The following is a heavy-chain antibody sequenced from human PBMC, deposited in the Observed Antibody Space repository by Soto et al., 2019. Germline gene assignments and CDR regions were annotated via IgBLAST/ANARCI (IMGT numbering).Heavy chain of an antibody. D-gene: IGHD6-25*01. J-gene: IGHJ5*02. CDR1: GGSITSSSHF. V-gene: IGHV4-39*01. CDR2: IYFTGNT. CDR3: AGQTFTIAAASYGRSNWFDP. Sequence: SETLSLTCSASGGSITSSSHFWGWVRQPPGKGLEWIGTIYFTGNTSYTPSLKSRLTMSIDPSKNEFALRLNSVTAADTAVYYCAGQTFTIAAASYGRSNWFDPWGPGTLVTVSS.